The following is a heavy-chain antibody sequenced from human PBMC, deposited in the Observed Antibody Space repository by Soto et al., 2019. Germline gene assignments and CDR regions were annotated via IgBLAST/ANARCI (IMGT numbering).Heavy chain of an antibody. D-gene: IGHD1-1*01. CDR1: GYIFTSLA. CDR2: INPGNGNT. Sequence: QVQLVQSGADVKRPGASVKVSCKASGYIFTSLAMHWVRQAPGQRLEWMGWINPGNGNTKYSQSFQGRVTITRDTSASTAYMELSSLRSEDTAVYFCARDLDAYNSTAYCGQGTLVTVSS. V-gene: IGHV1-3*01. CDR3: ARDLDAYNSTAY. J-gene: IGHJ4*02.